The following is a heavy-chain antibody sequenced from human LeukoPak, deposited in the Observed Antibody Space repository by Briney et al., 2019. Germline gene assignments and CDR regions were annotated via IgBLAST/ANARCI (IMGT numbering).Heavy chain of an antibody. D-gene: IGHD3-9*01. CDR2: IIPIFGTA. CDR1: GGTFSSYA. J-gene: IGHJ4*02. CDR3: ARGIYDILTGYWGGYYFDY. Sequence: SVKVSCKASGGTFSSYAISWVRQAPGQGLEWMGGIIPIFGTANYAQKFQGRVTITADESTSTAYMELSSLRSEDTAVYYCARGIYDILTGYWGGYYFDYWGQGTLVTVSS. V-gene: IGHV1-69*13.